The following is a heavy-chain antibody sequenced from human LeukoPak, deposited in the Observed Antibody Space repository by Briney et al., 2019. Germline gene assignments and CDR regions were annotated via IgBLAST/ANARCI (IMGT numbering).Heavy chain of an antibody. CDR2: ISGSGGSI. Sequence: GGSLRLSCAASGFTFSSYAMSWVRQAPGKGLEWVSAISGSGGSIYYADSAKGRFTISRDNSKITLYLQMNSLRAEDTAVYYCAKGMRGSGTYYKDSYDYWGQGTLVTVSS. D-gene: IGHD3-10*01. J-gene: IGHJ4*02. V-gene: IGHV3-23*01. CDR1: GFTFSSYA. CDR3: AKGMRGSGTYYKDSYDY.